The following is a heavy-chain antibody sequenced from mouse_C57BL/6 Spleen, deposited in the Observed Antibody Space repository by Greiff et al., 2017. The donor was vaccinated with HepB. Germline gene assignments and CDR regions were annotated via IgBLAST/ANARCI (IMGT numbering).Heavy chain of an antibody. Sequence: QVQLQQPGTELVKPGASVKLSCKASGYTFTSYWMHWVKQRPGQGLEWIGNINPSNGGTNYNEKFKSKATLTVDKSSSTAYMQRSSLTSEDSAVYYWARADGYDPCFDYWGQGTTLTVSA. V-gene: IGHV1-53*01. CDR1: GYTFTSYW. D-gene: IGHD2-2*01. J-gene: IGHJ2*01. CDR2: INPSNGGT. CDR3: ARADGYDPCFDY.